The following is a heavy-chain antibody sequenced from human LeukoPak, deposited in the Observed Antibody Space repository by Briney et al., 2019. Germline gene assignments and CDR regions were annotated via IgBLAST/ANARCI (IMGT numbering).Heavy chain of an antibody. Sequence: SETLSLTCTVSDGSISSYYWSWIRQPPGKGLEWIGYIYYSGSTNYNPSLKSRVTISVDTSKNQFSLKLTSVTAADTAVYYCARLYCSMTSCWFDPWGQGTLVTVSS. CDR1: DGSISSYY. J-gene: IGHJ5*02. V-gene: IGHV4-59*01. CDR2: IYYSGST. CDR3: ARLYCSMTSCWFDP. D-gene: IGHD2-2*01.